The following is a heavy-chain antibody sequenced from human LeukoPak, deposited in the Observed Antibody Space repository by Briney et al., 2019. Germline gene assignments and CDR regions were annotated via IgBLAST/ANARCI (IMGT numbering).Heavy chain of an antibody. V-gene: IGHV1-2*02. CDR2: INPNSGGT. J-gene: IGHJ4*02. CDR1: GGTFSSYA. D-gene: IGHD3-3*01. Sequence: ASVRVSCKASGGTFSSYAISWVRQAPGQGLEWMGWINPNSGGTNYAQKFQGRVTMTRDTSISTAYMELSRLRSDDTAVYYCARSSYYDFPYYFDYWGQEPVDTVSS. CDR3: ARSSYYDFPYYFDY.